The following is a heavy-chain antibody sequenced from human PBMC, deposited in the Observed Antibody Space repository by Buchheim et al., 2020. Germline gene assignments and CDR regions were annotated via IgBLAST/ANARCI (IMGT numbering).Heavy chain of an antibody. CDR1: GFTFSSYG. CDR3: ARDRIDYGDYVGAFDY. D-gene: IGHD4-17*01. J-gene: IGHJ4*02. CDR2: IWYDGSNK. Sequence: QVQLVESGGGVVQPGRSLRLSCAASGFTFSSYGMHWVRQAPGKGLEWVAVIWYDGSNKYYADSVKGRFTIPRDNSKNTLYLQMNSLRAEDTAVYYCARDRIDYGDYVGAFDYWGQGTL. V-gene: IGHV3-33*01.